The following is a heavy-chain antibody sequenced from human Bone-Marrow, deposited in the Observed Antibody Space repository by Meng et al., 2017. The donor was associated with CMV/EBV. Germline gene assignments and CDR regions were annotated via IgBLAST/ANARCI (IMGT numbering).Heavy chain of an antibody. Sequence: GESLKISCAASGFTVSSNYMSWVRQAPGRGLEWVGRIRSKANSYATAYAASVKGRFTISRDDSKNTAYLQMNSLKTEDTAVYYCTADMVRGVIGYDAFDIWGQGTMVTVSS. CDR3: TADMVRGVIGYDAFDI. CDR2: IRSKANSYAT. D-gene: IGHD3-10*01. V-gene: IGHV3-73*01. CDR1: GFTVSSNY. J-gene: IGHJ3*02.